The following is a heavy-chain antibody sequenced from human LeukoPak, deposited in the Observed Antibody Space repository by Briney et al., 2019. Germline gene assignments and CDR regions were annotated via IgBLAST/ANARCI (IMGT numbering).Heavy chain of an antibody. CDR2: INPSGGSS. CDR1: GYTFTNYY. D-gene: IGHD1-7*01. J-gene: IGHJ4*02. V-gene: IGHV1-46*01. CDR3: AKRDNWNYVPIVY. Sequence: ASVKVSCKASGYTFTNYYIHWVRQAPGQGLEWMGLINPSGGSSTYAQNFQGRVTITADESTSTAYMELSSLRSEDTAVYYCAKRDNWNYVPIVYWGQGTLVTVSS.